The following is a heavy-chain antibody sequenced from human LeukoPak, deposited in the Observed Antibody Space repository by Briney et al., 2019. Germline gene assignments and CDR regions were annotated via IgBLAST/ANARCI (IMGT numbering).Heavy chain of an antibody. CDR2: INPNSGGT. J-gene: IGHJ5*02. V-gene: IGHV1-2*02. CDR1: GGTFSSYA. CDR3: ARVATIWANWFDP. Sequence: GSSVKVSCKASGGTFSSYAISWVRQAPGQGLEWMGWINPNSGGTNYAQKFQGRVTMTRDTSISTAYMELSRLRSDDTAVYYCARVATIWANWFDPWGQGTLVTVSS. D-gene: IGHD5-12*01.